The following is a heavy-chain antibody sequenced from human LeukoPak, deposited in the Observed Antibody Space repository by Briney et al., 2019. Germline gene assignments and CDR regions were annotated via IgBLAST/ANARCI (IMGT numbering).Heavy chain of an antibody. CDR1: GFTVSSNY. D-gene: IGHD2-21*02. J-gene: IGHJ4*02. Sequence: GGSLRLSCAASGFTVSSNYMSWVRQAPGKGLEWVSVIYSGGSTYYADSVKGRFTISRDNSKNTLYLQMNSLRAEDTAVYYCARSPAYCGGDCHFDYWGQGTLVAVSP. CDR3: ARSPAYCGGDCHFDY. CDR2: IYSGGST. V-gene: IGHV3-53*01.